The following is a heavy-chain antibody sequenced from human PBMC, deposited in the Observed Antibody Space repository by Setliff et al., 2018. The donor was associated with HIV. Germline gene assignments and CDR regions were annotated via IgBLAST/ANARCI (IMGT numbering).Heavy chain of an antibody. Sequence: ASVKVSCKLSGYTLTELSIHWVRQAPGKGLEWMANFDPEDGETFYAQKFQGRLTMTEDTSKDTAYMELSSLRSDDTAMYYCATDPGYSSTWYSESFQHWGQGTVVTVSS. J-gene: IGHJ1*01. D-gene: IGHD6-13*01. CDR2: FDPEDGET. CDR3: ATDPGYSSTWYSESFQH. V-gene: IGHV1-24*01. CDR1: GYTLTELS.